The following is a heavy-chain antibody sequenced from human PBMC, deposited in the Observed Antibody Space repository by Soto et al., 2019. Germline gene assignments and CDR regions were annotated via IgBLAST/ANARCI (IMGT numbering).Heavy chain of an antibody. CDR2: IYHSGST. D-gene: IGHD3-3*01. V-gene: IGHV4-34*01. J-gene: IGHJ1*01. CDR3: ASDITGVGNN. Sequence: SETLSLTCAVYGGSFSGYYWSWIRQPPGKGLEWIGEIYHSGSTNYNPSLKSRVTISVDKSKNQFSLKLSSVTAADTAVYYCASDITGVGNNWGQGTLVTVSS. CDR1: GGSFSGYY.